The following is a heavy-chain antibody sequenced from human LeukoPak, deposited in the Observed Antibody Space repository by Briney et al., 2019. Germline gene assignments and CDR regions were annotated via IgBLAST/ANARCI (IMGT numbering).Heavy chain of an antibody. V-gene: IGHV3-48*03. CDR3: ARVGVGSSFEFDF. CDR2: ISSSGSTI. J-gene: IGHJ4*02. D-gene: IGHD6-6*01. Sequence: GGSLRLSWAASGLTFSSYEMNWVRQAPGKGLGGVSYISSSGSTIYYADSVKGRFTISKDNAKNSLYLQMNSLRAEDTAVYFCARVGVGSSFEFDFWGQGTLVTVSS. CDR1: GLTFSSYE.